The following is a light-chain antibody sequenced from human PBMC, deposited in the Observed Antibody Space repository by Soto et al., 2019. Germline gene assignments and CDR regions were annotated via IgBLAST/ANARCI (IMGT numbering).Light chain of an antibody. CDR3: QSYDSSLNGWV. CDR1: SSNIGAGYD. J-gene: IGLJ3*02. CDR2: VSS. V-gene: IGLV1-40*01. Sequence: QSVLTQPPSVSGAPGQRVTISCTGTSSNIGAGYDVHWYQQLPGTAPKLLIYVSSNRPSGVPDRFSGSKSGTSASLAITGLQAEDEADYHCQSYDSSLNGWVFGGGTKLTVL.